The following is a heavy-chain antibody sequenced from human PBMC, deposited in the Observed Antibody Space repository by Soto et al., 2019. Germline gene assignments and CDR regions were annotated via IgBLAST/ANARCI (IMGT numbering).Heavy chain of an antibody. CDR3: ARDSYYYGSGSYYNDDYYYGMDV. V-gene: IGHV3-30*19. CDR2: ISYDGSNK. D-gene: IGHD3-10*01. J-gene: IGHJ6*02. Sequence: GTLRLSCAASGFTFRSYAMHWVRQAPGKGLEWVAVISYDGSNKYYADSVKGRFTISRDNSKNTLYLQLNSLRAEDTAVYYCARDSYYYGSGSYYNDDYYYGMDVWGQGTTVTVSS. CDR1: GFTFRSYA.